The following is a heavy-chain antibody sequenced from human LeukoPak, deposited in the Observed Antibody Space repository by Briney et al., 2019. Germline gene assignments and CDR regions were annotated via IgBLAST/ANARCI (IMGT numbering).Heavy chain of an antibody. CDR3: ARGATYYDFWSGYYTAPTYGMDV. CDR2: IIPIFGTA. J-gene: IGHJ6*02. CDR1: GRTFSSYA. Sequence: ASVKVSCKASGRTFSSYAISWVRQAPGQGLEWMGGIIPIFGTANYAQKFQGRVTITADESTSTAYMELSSLRSEDTAVYYCARGATYYDFWSGYYTAPTYGMDVWGQGTTVTVSS. V-gene: IGHV1-69*13. D-gene: IGHD3-3*01.